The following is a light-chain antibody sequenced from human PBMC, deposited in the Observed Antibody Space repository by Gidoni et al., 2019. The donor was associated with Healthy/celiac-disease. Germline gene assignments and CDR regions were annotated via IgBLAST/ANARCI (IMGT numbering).Light chain of an antibody. CDR3: SAWDSSLSALV. V-gene: IGLV10-54*01. J-gene: IGLJ2*01. CDR1: SNNVGNQG. Sequence: QAGLTQPPSVSKGLRQTAPLTCTGNSNNVGNQGAAWLQQHQGHPPKLLSYRNNNRPSGISERLSASRSGNTASLTITGLQPEDEADYYCSAWDSSLSALVFGGGTKLTVL. CDR2: RNN.